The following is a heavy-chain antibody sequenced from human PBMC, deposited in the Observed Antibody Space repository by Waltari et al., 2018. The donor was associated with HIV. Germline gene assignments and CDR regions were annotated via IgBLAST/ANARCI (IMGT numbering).Heavy chain of an antibody. CDR1: GGTFSSYA. Sequence: QVQLVQSGAEVKKPGSSVKVSCKASGGTFSSYAISWVGQATGQGLEWMGGNIPIFGTANYAQRFQGRVTITADESTSTAYMELSSLRSEETAVYYCAREWNYYDSSGYYQLDYWGQGTLVTVSS. D-gene: IGHD3-22*01. J-gene: IGHJ4*02. CDR2: NIPIFGTA. V-gene: IGHV1-69*01. CDR3: AREWNYYDSSGYYQLDY.